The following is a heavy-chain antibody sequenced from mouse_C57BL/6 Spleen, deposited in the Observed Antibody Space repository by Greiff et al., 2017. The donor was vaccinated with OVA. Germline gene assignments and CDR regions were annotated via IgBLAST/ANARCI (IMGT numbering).Heavy chain of an antibody. CDR3: ARAPSYSNHWYFDV. Sequence: QVQLQQPGAELVRPGTSVKLSCKASGYTFTSYWMHWVKQRPGQGLEWIGVIDPSDSYTNYNQKLKGKATLTVDTSSSTAYMQLSSLTSEDSAVYYCARAPSYSNHWYFDVWGTGTTVTVSS. CDR1: GYTFTSYW. CDR2: IDPSDSYT. J-gene: IGHJ1*03. D-gene: IGHD2-5*01. V-gene: IGHV1-59*01.